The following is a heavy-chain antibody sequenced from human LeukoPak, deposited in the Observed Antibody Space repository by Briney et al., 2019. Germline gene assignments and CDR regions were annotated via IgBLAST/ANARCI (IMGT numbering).Heavy chain of an antibody. CDR1: GFTFSSYW. CDR3: ARDSPFGFY. CDR2: IKQDGSEK. V-gene: IGHV3-7*01. Sequence: GGSLRLSCAASGFTFSSYWMHWVRQAPGKGLEWVANIKQDGSEKNYVDSVKGRFIISRDNAKNSLYLQMNSLRAEDTAVYYCARDSPFGFYWGQGTLDTVSS. D-gene: IGHD3-10*01. J-gene: IGHJ4*02.